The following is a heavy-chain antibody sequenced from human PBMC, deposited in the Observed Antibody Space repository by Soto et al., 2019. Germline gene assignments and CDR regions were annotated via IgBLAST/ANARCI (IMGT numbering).Heavy chain of an antibody. CDR1: GFTFNNYA. V-gene: IGHV3-23*01. CDR3: ANLGSSSWSPNYYFDY. CDR2: ITDSGDDT. J-gene: IGHJ4*02. Sequence: GGSLRLSCAASGFTFNNYAMGWVRQAPGKGLEWVSAITDSGDDTYYIDSVKGRFTISRDNSKNTLYLQMNSLRAEDTAIYYWANLGSSSWSPNYYFDYGGQGTLVTVSS. D-gene: IGHD2-2*01.